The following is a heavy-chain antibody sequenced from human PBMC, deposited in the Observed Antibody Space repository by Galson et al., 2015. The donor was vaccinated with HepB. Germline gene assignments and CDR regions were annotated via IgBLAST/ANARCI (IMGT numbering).Heavy chain of an antibody. J-gene: IGHJ3*01. V-gene: IGHV4-59*11. CDR1: GVSISDQY. CDR2: FFHNGNA. CDR3: ASLDASYGEAFDF. Sequence: ETLSLTCNVSGVSISDQYRSWIRQPPGKGLEWIAHFFHNGNANYNPSLGGRATVSLDTPKQQLYLELKSMTPADTAVYYCASLDASYGEAFDFWGQGTAVTVS. D-gene: IGHD2-2*01.